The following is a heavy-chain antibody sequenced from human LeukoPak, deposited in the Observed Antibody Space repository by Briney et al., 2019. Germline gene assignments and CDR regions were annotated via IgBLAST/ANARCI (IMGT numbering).Heavy chain of an antibody. CDR2: INHSGST. CDR1: GGSFSGYY. J-gene: IGHJ4*02. D-gene: IGHD6-13*01. Sequence: SETLSLTCAVYGGSFSGYYWSWIRQPPGKGLEWIGEINHSGSTNYNPSLKSRVTISVDTSKNQFSLKLSSVTAADTAVYYCARLPYSSSEYWGQGTLVTVSS. V-gene: IGHV4-34*01. CDR3: ARLPYSSSEY.